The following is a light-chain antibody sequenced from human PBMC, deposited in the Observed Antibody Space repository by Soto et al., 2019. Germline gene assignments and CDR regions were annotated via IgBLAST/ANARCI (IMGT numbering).Light chain of an antibody. CDR2: GNS. CDR3: QSYDSSLSGYV. CDR1: SSNIGAGYD. V-gene: IGLV1-40*01. J-gene: IGLJ1*01. Sequence: SVLTQPPSVSGAPGQRVTISGTGSSSNIGAGYDVHWCQQLPGTAPKLLIYGNSNRPSGVPDRFSGSKSGTSASLAITGLQAEDEADYYCQSYDSSLSGYVFGTGTKVTVL.